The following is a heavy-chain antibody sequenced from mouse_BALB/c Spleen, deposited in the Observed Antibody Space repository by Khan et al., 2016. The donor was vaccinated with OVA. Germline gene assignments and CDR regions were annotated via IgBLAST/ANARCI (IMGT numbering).Heavy chain of an antibody. V-gene: IGHV2-9*02. CDR2: IWAGGST. Sequence: QVQLKQSGPAMVAPSQSLSITCTVSGFSLTSYGVHWVRQPPGKGLEWLGVIWAGGSTNYNSALMSRLSISKDNSKSQVFLKMNSLQTDDTAMYYCARYYGNYGWYFDFWGAGTTVTVSS. J-gene: IGHJ1*01. D-gene: IGHD2-1*01. CDR3: ARYYGNYGWYFDF. CDR1: GFSLTSYG.